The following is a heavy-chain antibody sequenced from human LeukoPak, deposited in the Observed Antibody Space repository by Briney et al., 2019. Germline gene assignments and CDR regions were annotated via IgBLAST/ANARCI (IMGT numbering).Heavy chain of an antibody. CDR2: ISGSGGST. CDR1: GFTFSSYA. Sequence: PGGSLRLSCAASGFTFSSYAMSWVRQAPGKGLEWVSAISGSGGSTYYADSVKGRFTMSRDNSKNTVYLQMNSLTAEDTAVYYCARDFETGGYYYYGMDVWGQGTTVTVSS. D-gene: IGHD3-10*01. V-gene: IGHV3-23*01. J-gene: IGHJ6*02. CDR3: ARDFETGGYYYYGMDV.